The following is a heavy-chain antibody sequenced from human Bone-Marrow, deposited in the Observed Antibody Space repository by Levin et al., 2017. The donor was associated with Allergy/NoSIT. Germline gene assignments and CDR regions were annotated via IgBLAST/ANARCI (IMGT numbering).Heavy chain of an antibody. CDR2: IRSKANSYAT. V-gene: IGHV3-73*01. J-gene: IGHJ6*02. D-gene: IGHD1-26*01. Sequence: GGSLRLSCAASGFTFSGSAMHWVRQASGKGLEWVGRIRSKANSYATAYAASVKGRFTISRDDSKNTAYLQMNSLKTEDTAVYYCTRYLGWELLRYYGMDVWGQGTTVTVSS. CDR3: TRYLGWELLRYYGMDV. CDR1: GFTFSGSA.